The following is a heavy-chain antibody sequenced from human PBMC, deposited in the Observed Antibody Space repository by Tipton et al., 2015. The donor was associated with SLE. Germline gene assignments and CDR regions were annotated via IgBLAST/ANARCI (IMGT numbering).Heavy chain of an antibody. J-gene: IGHJ3*02. D-gene: IGHD1-7*01. CDR3: ARGDNWNYCDAFDI. CDR2: IYYSGST. Sequence: TLSLTCAVSGYSISSGYYWGWIRQPPGKGLEWIGSIYYSGSTYYNPSLKSRVTISVDTSKNQFSLKLSSVTAADTAVYYCARGDNWNYCDAFDIWGQGTMVTVSS. CDR1: GYSISSGYY. V-gene: IGHV4-38-2*01.